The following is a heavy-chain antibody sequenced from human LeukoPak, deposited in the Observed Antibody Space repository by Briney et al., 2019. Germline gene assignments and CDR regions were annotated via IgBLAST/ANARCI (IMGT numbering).Heavy chain of an antibody. CDR2: IIPIFGTA. CDR1: GSTFSSYA. V-gene: IGHV1-69*05. Sequence: ASVQVSCKASGSTFSSYAISWVRQAPGQGLEWMGGIIPIFGTANYAQKFQGRVTITTDESTSTAYMELSSLRSEDTAVYYCARVGGSGIHHYYYYYYMDVWGKGTTVTVSS. J-gene: IGHJ6*03. CDR3: ARVGGSGIHHYYYYYYMDV. D-gene: IGHD3-10*01.